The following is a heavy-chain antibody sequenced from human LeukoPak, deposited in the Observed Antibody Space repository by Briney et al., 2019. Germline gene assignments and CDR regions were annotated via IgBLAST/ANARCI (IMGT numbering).Heavy chain of an antibody. CDR3: SRDGYNYGAFDI. V-gene: IGHV1-8*02. J-gene: IGHJ3*02. CDR2: MNPNSGNT. CDR1: GYTFTSYG. D-gene: IGHD5-12*01. Sequence: ASVKVSCKASGYTFTSYGISWVRQAPGQGLEWMGWMNPNSGNTGYAQKFQGRVTMTRNTSISTAYMELSSLRSEDTAVYYCSRDGYNYGAFDIWGQGTMVTVSS.